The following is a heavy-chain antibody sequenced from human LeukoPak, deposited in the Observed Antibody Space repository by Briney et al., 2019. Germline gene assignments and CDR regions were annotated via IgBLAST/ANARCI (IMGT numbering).Heavy chain of an antibody. D-gene: IGHD1-1*01. Sequence: PSETLSLTCAVYGGSFSGYYWSWIRQPPGKGLEWIGEINHSGSTNYNPSLKSRVTISVDTSKNQFSLKLSSVTAADTAVYYCARGTNWNGILYPSWGQGILVTVSS. CDR1: GGSFSGYY. CDR2: INHSGST. V-gene: IGHV4-34*01. CDR3: ARGTNWNGILYPS. J-gene: IGHJ5*02.